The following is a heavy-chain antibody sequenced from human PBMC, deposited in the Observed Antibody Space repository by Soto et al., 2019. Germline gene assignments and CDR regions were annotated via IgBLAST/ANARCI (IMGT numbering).Heavy chain of an antibody. J-gene: IGHJ4*02. V-gene: IGHV3-23*01. D-gene: IGHD6-19*01. CDR1: GFTVSSFP. CDR2: IDSSGDGS. Sequence: EMHLLESGGGLVQPGGSLRLSCAASGFTVSSFPMTWVRQAPGKGLEWVSSIDSSGDGSSYADSVKGRFTISRDSSKNMLFLQMSSLRAEDTAVYYCARKVAGSVWGQGTLVTVSS. CDR3: ARKVAGSV.